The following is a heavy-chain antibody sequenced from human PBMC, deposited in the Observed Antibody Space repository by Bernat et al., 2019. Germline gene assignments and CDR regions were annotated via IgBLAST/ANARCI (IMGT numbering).Heavy chain of an antibody. CDR3: ARHNWGFWYFDL. J-gene: IGHJ2*01. V-gene: IGHV3-23*04. D-gene: IGHD7-27*01. CDR1: GFIFSSYS. CDR2: SSGSGGST. Sequence: EVQLVESGGGLVKPGGSLRLSCAASGFIFSSYSMNWVRQTPGKGLEWVSSLSSSGSGGSTYYADSVKGRFTISRDNSKNTLYLQMNSLRAEDTAVYYCARHNWGFWYFDLWGRGTLVTVSS.